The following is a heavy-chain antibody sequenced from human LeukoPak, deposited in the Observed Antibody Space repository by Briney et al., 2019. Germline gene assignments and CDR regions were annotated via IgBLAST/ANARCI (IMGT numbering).Heavy chain of an antibody. J-gene: IGHJ6*02. D-gene: IGHD2-2*02. CDR2: IYHNGTR. CDR1: VGSISSGNW. V-gene: IGHV4-4*02. CDR3: ATAPILRGEGGEHYKYGMDV. Sequence: SETLSLTCAVSVGSISSGNWWSWVRQSPGKGLEWIGEIYHNGTRNYNPSLKSRVTISADTFKNHFSLKLTSVTAADTAVYYCATAPILRGEGGEHYKYGMDVWGQGTTVIVSS.